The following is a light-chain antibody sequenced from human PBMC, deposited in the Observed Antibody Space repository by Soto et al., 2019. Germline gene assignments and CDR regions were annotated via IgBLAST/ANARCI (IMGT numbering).Light chain of an antibody. CDR3: QRYDVSPIT. CDR2: GAS. Sequence: EIVMTKSPDTLSVAPGGIATLSFSASESVGIKLALYQQKPGQAPRLLISGASTRATGIPARFSGSGSGTEFTLTVSRLELEDLALYYSQRYDVSPITFGQGTRLEIK. CDR1: ESVGIK. J-gene: IGKJ5*01. V-gene: IGKV3-15*01.